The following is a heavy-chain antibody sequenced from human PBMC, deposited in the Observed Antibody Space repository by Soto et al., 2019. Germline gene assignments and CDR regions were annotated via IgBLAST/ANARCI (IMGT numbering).Heavy chain of an antibody. CDR2: ITHSGST. Sequence: SETLSLTCTVAGGSIGSSSDCWGWIRQPPGKGLEWIGKITHSGSTNYNPSLKSRVTISVDTSKNQFSLKLSSVTAADTAVYYCARSLRGIAARPFDYWGQGTLVTVSS. J-gene: IGHJ4*02. CDR1: GGSIGSSSDC. D-gene: IGHD6-6*01. CDR3: ARSLRGIAARPFDY. V-gene: IGHV4-39*07.